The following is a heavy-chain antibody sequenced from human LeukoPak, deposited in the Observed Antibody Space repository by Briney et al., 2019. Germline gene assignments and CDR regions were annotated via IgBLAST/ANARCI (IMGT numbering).Heavy chain of an antibody. V-gene: IGHV4-61*02. Sequence: SQTLSLTCTVSGGSISSGSYYWSWIRQPAGKGLEWIGRIYTSGSTNYNPSLKSRVTISVDTSKNQFSLKLSSVTAADTAVYYCARGYIYMDVWGKGTTVTVSS. J-gene: IGHJ6*03. CDR2: IYTSGST. CDR1: GGSISSGSYY. CDR3: ARGYIYMDV. D-gene: IGHD1-14*01.